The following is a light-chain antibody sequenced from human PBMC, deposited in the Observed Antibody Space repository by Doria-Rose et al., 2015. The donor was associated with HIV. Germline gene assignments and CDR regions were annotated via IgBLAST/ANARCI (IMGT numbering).Light chain of an antibody. CDR1: QSISTW. CDR2: AAS. CDR3: QQTYSSPPWT. J-gene: IGKJ1*01. V-gene: IGKV1-39*01. Sequence: DIQVTQSPSTLSASVGDRVTITCRASQSISTWLAWYQQKPGKAPKLLIYAASRLQGGVPSRFSGSGSGTDFTLTISGLQPGDFATYYCQQTYSSPPWTFGQGTKVEMK.